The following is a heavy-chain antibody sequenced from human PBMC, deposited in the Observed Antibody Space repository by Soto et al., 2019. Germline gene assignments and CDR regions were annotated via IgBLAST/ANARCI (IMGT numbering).Heavy chain of an antibody. CDR1: GFTFDDYA. CDR2: ISWNSVAI. J-gene: IGHJ4*02. D-gene: IGHD2-8*02. Sequence: SLRLSCAASGFTFDDYALHWVRQVPEKGLEWVSGISWNSVAIHYADSVKGRFTISRDNAKNSLYLQMNNLRGEDTALYYCAKATRLTDTGSDWGQGTLVTVSS. CDR3: AKATRLTDTGSD. V-gene: IGHV3-9*01.